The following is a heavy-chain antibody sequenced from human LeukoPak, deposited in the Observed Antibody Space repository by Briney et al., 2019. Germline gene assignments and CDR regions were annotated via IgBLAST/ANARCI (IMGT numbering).Heavy chain of an antibody. D-gene: IGHD1-26*01. V-gene: IGHV3-21*01. Sequence: GGSLRLSCAASGFTFSSYSMNWVRQAPGKGLEWVSSISSSSSYIYYADSVKGRFTISRDNAKNSLYLQMNSLRAEDTAVYYCARDAREVLHFDYWGQGTLVTVSS. CDR1: GFTFSSYS. J-gene: IGHJ4*02. CDR3: ARDAREVLHFDY. CDR2: ISSSSSYI.